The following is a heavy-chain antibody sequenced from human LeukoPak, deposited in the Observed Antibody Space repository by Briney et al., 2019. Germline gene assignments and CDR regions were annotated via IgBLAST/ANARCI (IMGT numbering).Heavy chain of an antibody. J-gene: IGHJ4*02. V-gene: IGHV1-18*01. CDR2: ISAYNGNT. Sequence: ASVKVSCKASGYTFTSYGISWVRQAPGQGLEWMGWISAYNGNTNYAQKLQGRVTMTTDTSTSTAYMELRSLRSDDTAVYYCARDKGADYDSASDIDSSGQGTLVTVSS. CDR1: GYTFTSYG. CDR3: ARDKGADYDSASDIDS. D-gene: IGHD3-22*01.